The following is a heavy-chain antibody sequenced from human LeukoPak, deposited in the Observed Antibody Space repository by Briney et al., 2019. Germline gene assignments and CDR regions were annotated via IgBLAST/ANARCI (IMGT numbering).Heavy chain of an antibody. CDR2: IIPIFGTA. CDR1: GGTFSSYA. V-gene: IGHV1-69*05. J-gene: IGHJ4*02. Sequence: SVKVSCXASGGTFSSYAISWVRQAPGQGREWMGRIIPIFGTANYAQKFQGRVTITTDESTSTAYMELSSLRSEDTAVYYCARSGSYYDSSGCRYFDYWGQGTLVTVSS. CDR3: ARSGSYYDSSGCRYFDY. D-gene: IGHD3-22*01.